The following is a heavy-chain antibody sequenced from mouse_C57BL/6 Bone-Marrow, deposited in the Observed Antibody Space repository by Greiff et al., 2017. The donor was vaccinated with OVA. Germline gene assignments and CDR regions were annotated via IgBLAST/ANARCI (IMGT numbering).Heavy chain of an antibody. CDR2: IYPGSGST. J-gene: IGHJ3*01. Sequence: QVQLQQSGAELVKPGASVKMSCKASGYTFTSYWITWVKQRPGQGLEWIGDIYPGSGSTNYNEKFKSKATLTVDTSSSTAYMQLSSLTSEDSAVYYCAREGGLRRFAWFAYWGQGTLVTVSA. D-gene: IGHD2-4*01. V-gene: IGHV1-55*01. CDR3: AREGGLRRFAWFAY. CDR1: GYTFTSYW.